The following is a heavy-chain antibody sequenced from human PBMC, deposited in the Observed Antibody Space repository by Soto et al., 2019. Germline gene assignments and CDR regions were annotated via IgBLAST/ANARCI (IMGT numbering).Heavy chain of an antibody. J-gene: IGHJ4*02. Sequence: SETLSLTCTVSGGSISSSSYYWGWIRQPPGKGLEWIGSIYYSGSTYYNPSLKSRVTISVDTSKNQFSLKLSSVTAADTAVYYCASPPYYDSSGYWGYWGQGTLVTVSS. CDR1: GGSISSSSYY. D-gene: IGHD3-22*01. CDR3: ASPPYYDSSGYWGY. V-gene: IGHV4-39*01. CDR2: IYYSGST.